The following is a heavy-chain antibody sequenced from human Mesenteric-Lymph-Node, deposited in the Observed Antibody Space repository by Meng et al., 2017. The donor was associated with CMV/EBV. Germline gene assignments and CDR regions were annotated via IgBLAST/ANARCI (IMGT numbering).Heavy chain of an antibody. CDR1: GYTFTTYA. CDR2: MNAGSGST. V-gene: IGHV1-3*01. D-gene: IGHD3-10*01. Sequence: CKASGYTFTTYAMHWVRQAPGQRPEWMGWMNAGSGSTKYSQKFQGRVTITRDTSASTVYMELSSLRSEDTAVYYCARDPYGTGRLLDPWGQGTLVTVSS. J-gene: IGHJ5*02. CDR3: ARDPYGTGRLLDP.